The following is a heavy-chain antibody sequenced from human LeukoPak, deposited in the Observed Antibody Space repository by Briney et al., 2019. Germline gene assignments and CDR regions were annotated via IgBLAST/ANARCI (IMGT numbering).Heavy chain of an antibody. V-gene: IGHV4-34*01. CDR1: SGSFSGYY. Sequence: SETLSLTCAVYSGSFSGYYWSWIRQPPGKGLEWIGEINHSGSTNYNPSLKSRVTISVDTSKNQFSLKLSSVTAADTAVYYCARYSSSWYLSWFDPWGQGTLVTVSS. CDR3: ARYSSSWYLSWFDP. D-gene: IGHD6-13*01. J-gene: IGHJ5*02. CDR2: INHSGST.